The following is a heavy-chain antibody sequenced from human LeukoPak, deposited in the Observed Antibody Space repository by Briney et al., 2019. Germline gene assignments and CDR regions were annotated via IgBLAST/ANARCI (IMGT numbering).Heavy chain of an antibody. J-gene: IGHJ3*02. CDR1: GGSISSYY. CDR2: IYYSGST. Sequence: SETLSLTCTVSGGSISSYYWSWIRQPPGKGLEWIGYIYYSGSTNYNPSLKSRVTISVDTSKNQFSLKLSSVTAADTAVYYCARGGDFWSGSSDAFDIWGQGTMVTVSS. D-gene: IGHD3-3*01. CDR3: ARGGDFWSGSSDAFDI. V-gene: IGHV4-59*12.